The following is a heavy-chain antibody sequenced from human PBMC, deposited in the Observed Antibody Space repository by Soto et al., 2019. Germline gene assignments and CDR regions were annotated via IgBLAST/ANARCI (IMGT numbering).Heavy chain of an antibody. CDR3: AHRDSTGTTTYFDT. CDR1: GFSFTTTRMG. CDR2: INWDGES. Sequence: QITLKEAGPTLVKPTETPTLTCTFSGFSFTTTRMGVGWTRQPPGKALEWLAIINWDGESRYYPLLRRRLTLTEDTSKNQVVLTMTNMDPKGTATYYCAHRDSTGTTTYFDTWGKGIPVTVAS. V-gene: IGHV2-5*02. D-gene: IGHD1-1*01. J-gene: IGHJ4*02.